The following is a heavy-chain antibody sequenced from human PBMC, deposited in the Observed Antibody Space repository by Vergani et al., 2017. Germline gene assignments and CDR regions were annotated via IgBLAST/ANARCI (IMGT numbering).Heavy chain of an antibody. CDR2: ISWNSGSI. CDR1: GFTFDDYA. D-gene: IGHD2-8*02. Sequence: EVQLVESGGGLVQPGRSLRLSCAASGFTFDDYAMHWVRQAPGKGLEWVSGISWNSGSIGYADSVKGRFTISRDNAKNSLYLQMNSLRAEDTALYYCARSTGGAFDIWGQGTMVTVSS. J-gene: IGHJ3*02. V-gene: IGHV3-9*01. CDR3: ARSTGGAFDI.